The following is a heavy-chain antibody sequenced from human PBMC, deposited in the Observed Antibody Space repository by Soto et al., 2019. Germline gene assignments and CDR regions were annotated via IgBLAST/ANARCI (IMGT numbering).Heavy chain of an antibody. J-gene: IGHJ4*02. CDR3: ARQIYDSDTGPNFQYYFDS. CDR2: IDPSDSQT. D-gene: IGHD3-22*01. CDR1: GYSVAGYW. Sequence: PGESLKISCNGSGYSVAGYWITWVRQKPGKGLELMGRIDPSDSQTYYSPSYRGHVTISVTKSITTVFLQWSSLRASDTAMYYCARQIYDSDTGPNFQYYFDSWGQGTPVTVSS. V-gene: IGHV5-10-1*01.